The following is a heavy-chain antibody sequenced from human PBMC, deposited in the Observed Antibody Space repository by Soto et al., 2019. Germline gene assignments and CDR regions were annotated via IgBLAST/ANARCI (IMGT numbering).Heavy chain of an antibody. D-gene: IGHD3-16*02. J-gene: IGHJ4*02. CDR3: ASSLGWGSYRSRDY. Sequence: EVQLVESGGGLVKPGGSLRLSCAASGFTFSSYSMNWVRQAPGKGLEWVSSISSSSSYIYYADSVKGRFTISRDNAKNSLYLQINSLRAEDTAVYYWASSLGWGSYRSRDYWGQGTLVTVSS. CDR2: ISSSSSYI. CDR1: GFTFSSYS. V-gene: IGHV3-21*01.